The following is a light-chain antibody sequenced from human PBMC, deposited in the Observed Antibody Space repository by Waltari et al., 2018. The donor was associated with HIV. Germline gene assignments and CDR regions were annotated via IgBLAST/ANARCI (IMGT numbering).Light chain of an antibody. J-gene: IGLJ2*01. CDR2: DDR. CDR3: YSEDMSKTQRV. Sequence: SYELTQPPSVSVSPGQTATITCSGAALPKRYDYWYQQKPGRAPVVFIHDDRRRPSGIPVLFSGSSAGTVATLTITGAQVDDEAVYYCYSEDMSKTQRVFGRGTKLTV. V-gene: IGLV3-10*01. CDR1: ALPKRY.